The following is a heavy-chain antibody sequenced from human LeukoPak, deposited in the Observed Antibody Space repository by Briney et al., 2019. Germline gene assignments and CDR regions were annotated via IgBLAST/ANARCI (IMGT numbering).Heavy chain of an antibody. Sequence: SVKVSCKASGGTFSSYAISWVRLAPGQGLEWMGGIIPIFGTANYAQKFQGRVTITADESTSTAYMELSSLRSEDTAVYYCARADYEERYNWYFDLWGRGTLVTVSS. CDR1: GGTFSSYA. V-gene: IGHV1-69*13. D-gene: IGHD4-17*01. J-gene: IGHJ2*01. CDR3: ARADYEERYNWYFDL. CDR2: IIPIFGTA.